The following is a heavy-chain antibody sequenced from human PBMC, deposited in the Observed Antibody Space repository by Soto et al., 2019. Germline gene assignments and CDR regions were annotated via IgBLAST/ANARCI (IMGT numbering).Heavy chain of an antibody. D-gene: IGHD3-3*02. Sequence: PGGSLRLCCAASGFAVSNYEMNWVRQAPGKGLEWVSYISLSGSTIYYADSVKGRFTISRDDAKNSLYLQMDSLRADDTAVYYCARESFSASPNFFDYWGQGTLVTVSS. CDR1: GFAVSNYE. CDR2: ISLSGSTI. CDR3: ARESFSASPNFFDY. V-gene: IGHV3-48*03. J-gene: IGHJ4*02.